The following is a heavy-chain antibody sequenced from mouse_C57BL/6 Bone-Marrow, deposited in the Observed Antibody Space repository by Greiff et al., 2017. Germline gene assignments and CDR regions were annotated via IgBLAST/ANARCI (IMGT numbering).Heavy chain of an antibody. J-gene: IGHJ2*01. Sequence: EVQVVESGGGLVKPGGSLKLSCAASGFTFSDYGMHWVRQAPEKGLEWVAYISSGSSTIYYAATVKGRFTISSDNAKHTLFLQMTSLRSEDTAMYYCANLLFDYWGQGTTLTVSS. CDR2: ISSGSSTI. D-gene: IGHD2-1*01. V-gene: IGHV5-17*01. CDR1: GFTFSDYG. CDR3: ANLLFDY.